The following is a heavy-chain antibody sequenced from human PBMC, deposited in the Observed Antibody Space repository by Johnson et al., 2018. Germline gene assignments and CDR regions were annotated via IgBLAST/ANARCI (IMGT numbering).Heavy chain of an antibody. J-gene: IGHJ3*02. CDR1: GFTFNNAW. Sequence: VQLVESGGGLVKPGGSXRLSCAASGFTFNNAWMNWVRQAPGKGLEWVGRIKSKSDRGTTDYGAPVKGRFTISRDDSKNNLYLQMNSLKTEDTAVYYFTTDGEAERDAFDIWGRGTMVTVSS. CDR3: TTDGEAERDAFDI. V-gene: IGHV3-15*07. CDR2: IKSKSDRGTT.